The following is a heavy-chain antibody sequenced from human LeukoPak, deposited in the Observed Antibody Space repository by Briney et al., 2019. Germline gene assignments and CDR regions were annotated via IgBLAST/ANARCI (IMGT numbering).Heavy chain of an antibody. Sequence: GASVKVSCKASGGTFSSYAISWVRQAPGQGLEWMGGIIPIFGTASYAQKFQGRVTITADESTSTAYMELSSLRSEDTAVYYCASGLDIVVVPANYYYYMDVWGKGTTVTVSS. J-gene: IGHJ6*03. CDR2: IIPIFGTA. V-gene: IGHV1-69*13. CDR1: GGTFSSYA. CDR3: ASGLDIVVVPANYYYYMDV. D-gene: IGHD2-2*01.